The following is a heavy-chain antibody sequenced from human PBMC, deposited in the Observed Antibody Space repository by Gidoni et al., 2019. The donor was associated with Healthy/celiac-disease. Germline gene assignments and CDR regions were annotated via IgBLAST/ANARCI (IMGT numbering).Heavy chain of an antibody. J-gene: IGHJ4*02. CDR3: ARIRPGPLAVDYFDY. CDR2: IFSNDEK. CDR1: GLSLTNARLG. D-gene: IGHD6-19*01. Sequence: QVNLKQSGPLLVKPTETLTLTCTVSGLSLTNARLGVSWIRQPPGKALEWLAHIFSNDEKSYPTSLKSRLTISKDTSKSQVVLTMTNMDPVDTATYYCARIRPGPLAVDYFDYWGQGTLVTVSS. V-gene: IGHV2-26*01.